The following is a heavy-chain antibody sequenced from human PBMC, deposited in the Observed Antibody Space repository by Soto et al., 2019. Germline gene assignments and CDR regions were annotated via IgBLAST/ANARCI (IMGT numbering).Heavy chain of an antibody. D-gene: IGHD6-13*01. V-gene: IGHV3-21*01. J-gene: IGHJ5*02. Sequence: GGSLRLSCAASGFTFRSFTMNWVRQASGKGLEWVSTISSNSAYIYYTDALRGRFTISRDNAKNSLHLQMNSLRAEDTAVYYCTRDASRDSSARGWFDPWGPGTLVTVSS. CDR3: TRDASRDSSARGWFDP. CDR1: GFTFRSFT. CDR2: ISSNSAYI.